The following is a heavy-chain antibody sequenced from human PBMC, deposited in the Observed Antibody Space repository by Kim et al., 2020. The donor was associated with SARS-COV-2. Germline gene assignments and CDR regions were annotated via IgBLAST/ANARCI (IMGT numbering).Heavy chain of an antibody. V-gene: IGHV3-30*07. J-gene: IGHJ5*02. Sequence: KGRFTLSRDNSKNTLYLDMNSLEVEDTAVYYCARLTTHDYDSGRLEDWFDPWGQGTLVTVSS. D-gene: IGHD3-10*01. CDR3: ARLTTHDYDSGRLEDWFDP.